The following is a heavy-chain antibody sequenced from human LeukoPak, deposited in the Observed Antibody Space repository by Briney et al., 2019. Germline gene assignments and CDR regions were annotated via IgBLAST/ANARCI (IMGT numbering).Heavy chain of an antibody. J-gene: IGHJ5*02. D-gene: IGHD6-13*01. CDR1: GGSISSSSNY. CDR3: ARSSGYSSSGGLNWFDT. Sequence: SETLSLTCTVSGGSISSSSNYWGWIRQSPGKGLEWIGTIYYSGSTYYNPSLKSRVTISVDTSNSQFSLKLSSVTAADTAVYYCARSSGYSSSGGLNWFDTWGQGTLVTVSS. V-gene: IGHV4-39*01. CDR2: IYYSGST.